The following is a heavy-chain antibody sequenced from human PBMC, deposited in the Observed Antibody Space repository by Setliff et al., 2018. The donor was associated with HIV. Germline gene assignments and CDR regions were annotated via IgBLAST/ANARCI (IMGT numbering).Heavy chain of an antibody. Sequence: ASVKVSCKASGFTFTNYAIHWVRQAPGQRLEWMGWINVDSGNTKYLQDLQGRVTITKDRSASTAYMEVSNLRSEDMAVYYCARGLAVAGKSYYDYYYMDVWGKGTTVTVSS. CDR1: GFTFTNYA. CDR2: INVDSGNT. D-gene: IGHD6-19*01. J-gene: IGHJ6*03. CDR3: ARGLAVAGKSYYDYYYMDV. V-gene: IGHV1-3*03.